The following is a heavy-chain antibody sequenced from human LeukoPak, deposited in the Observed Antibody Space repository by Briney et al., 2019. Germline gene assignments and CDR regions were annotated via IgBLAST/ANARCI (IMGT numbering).Heavy chain of an antibody. CDR2: FYYSGST. Sequence: PSETLSLTCTVSGGSITSSSYYWGWIRRPPGKGLQWIGSFYYSGSTYYNPSLKSRVTIYVDTSKNQFSLKLSSVTAADTAVYYCARGRRDGYNLEYFDKWGQGTLVTVSS. D-gene: IGHD5-24*01. CDR3: ARGRRDGYNLEYFDK. J-gene: IGHJ4*02. CDR1: GGSITSSSYY. V-gene: IGHV4-39*01.